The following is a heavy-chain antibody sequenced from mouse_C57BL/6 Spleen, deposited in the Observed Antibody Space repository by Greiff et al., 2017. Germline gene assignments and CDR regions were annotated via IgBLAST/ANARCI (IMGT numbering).Heavy chain of an antibody. CDR1: GYTFTSYG. Sequence: VQLQQSGAELARPGASVKLSCKASGYTFTSYGISWVKQRTGQGLEWIGEIYPRSGSTYYNEKFKGKATLTADKSSSTAYMELRSLTSEDSAVYFCARNYGYQDWFAYWGQGTLVTVSA. CDR2: IYPRSGST. D-gene: IGHD2-2*01. J-gene: IGHJ3*01. V-gene: IGHV1-81*01. CDR3: ARNYGYQDWFAY.